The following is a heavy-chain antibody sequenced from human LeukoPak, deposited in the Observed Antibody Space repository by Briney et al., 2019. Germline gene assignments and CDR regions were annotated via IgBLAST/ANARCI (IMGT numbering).Heavy chain of an antibody. V-gene: IGHV3-23*01. J-gene: IGHJ6*03. CDR2: ISGSGGST. D-gene: IGHD2-2*01. CDR1: GFTFSSYG. Sequence: PGGSLRLSCAASGFTFSSYGMSWVRQAPGKGLEWVSAISGSGGSTYYAGSVKGRFTISRDNSKNTMYLQMNSLNAEDTAVYYCAKDEVVPGYYCADVWGRGTTVTISS. CDR3: AKDEVVPGYYCADV.